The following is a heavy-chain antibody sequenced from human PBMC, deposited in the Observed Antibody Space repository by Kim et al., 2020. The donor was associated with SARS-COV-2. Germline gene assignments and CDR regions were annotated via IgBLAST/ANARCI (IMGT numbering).Heavy chain of an antibody. V-gene: IGHV1-18*04. D-gene: IGHD1-26*01. CDR1: GYTFTSYG. J-gene: IGHJ6*02. Sequence: ASVKVSCKASGYTFTSYGISWVRQAPGQGLEWMGWISAYNGNTNYAQKLQGRVTMTTDTSTSTAYMELRSLRSDDTAVYYCARERASGSYYYYYYGMDVWGQGTTVTVSS. CDR2: ISAYNGNT. CDR3: ARERASGSYYYYYYGMDV.